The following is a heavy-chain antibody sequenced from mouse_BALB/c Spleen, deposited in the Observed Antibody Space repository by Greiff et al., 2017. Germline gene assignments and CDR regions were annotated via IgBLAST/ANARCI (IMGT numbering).Heavy chain of an antibody. Sequence: EVQVVESGGGLVQPGGSLRLSCATSGFTFTDYYMSWVRQPPGKALEWLGFIRNKANGYTTEYSASVKGRFTISRDNSQSILYLQMNTLRAEDSATYYCARDNYGNYDYFDDWGQGTTLTVSS. CDR3: ARDNYGNYDYFDD. CDR1: GFTFTDYY. J-gene: IGHJ2*01. CDR2: IRNKANGYTT. V-gene: IGHV7-3*02. D-gene: IGHD2-1*01.